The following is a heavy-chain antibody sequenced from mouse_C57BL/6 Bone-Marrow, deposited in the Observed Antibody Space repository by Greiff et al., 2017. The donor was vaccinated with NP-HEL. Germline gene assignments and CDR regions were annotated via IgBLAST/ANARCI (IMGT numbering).Heavy chain of an antibody. Sequence: VQLQQSGAELVRPGSSVKMSCKTSGYTFTSYGINWVKQRPGPGLEWIGYIYIGNGYTESNEKFKGKATLTSDTSSSTAYMQRSSLTSEDSAIYCCARYPYYDGSSYWAMDYWGQGTSVTVSS. D-gene: IGHD1-1*01. CDR3: ARYPYYDGSSYWAMDY. V-gene: IGHV1-58*01. CDR2: IYIGNGYT. CDR1: GYTFTSYG. J-gene: IGHJ4*01.